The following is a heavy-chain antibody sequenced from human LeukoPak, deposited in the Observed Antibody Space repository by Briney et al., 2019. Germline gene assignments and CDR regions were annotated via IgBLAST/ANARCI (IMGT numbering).Heavy chain of an antibody. CDR3: ARVENYYDSSGYFWFDP. J-gene: IGHJ5*02. Sequence: SETLSLTCTVSGGSISSHYWSWIRQPPGKGLEWIGYIYYSGSTNYNPSLKSRVTISVDTSKNQFSLKLSSVTAADTAVYYCARVENYYDSSGYFWFDPWGQGTLVTASS. V-gene: IGHV4-59*11. D-gene: IGHD3-22*01. CDR2: IYYSGST. CDR1: GGSISSHY.